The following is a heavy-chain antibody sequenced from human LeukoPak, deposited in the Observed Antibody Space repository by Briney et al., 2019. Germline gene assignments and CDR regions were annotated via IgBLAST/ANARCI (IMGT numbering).Heavy chain of an antibody. J-gene: IGHJ4*02. CDR3: ARDLPWAPYGDY. CDR1: GFTFDDYS. V-gene: IGHV3-20*04. D-gene: IGHD2-2*01. Sequence: RPGGSLRLSCAASGFTFDDYSMSWVRQAPGKGLEWVSGINWNGGSTGYADSVKGRFTISRDNAKNSLYLQMNSLRAEDTALYYCARDLPWAPYGDYWGQGTLVTVSS. CDR2: INWNGGST.